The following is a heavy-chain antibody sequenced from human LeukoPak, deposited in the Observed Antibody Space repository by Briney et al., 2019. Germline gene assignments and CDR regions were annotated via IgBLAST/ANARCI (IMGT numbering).Heavy chain of an antibody. Sequence: PSQTLSLTCTVSGGSISSGSYYWSWIRQPAGKGLEWIGRIYTSGSTNYNPSLKSRVTISVDTSKNQFSLKLSSVTAADTAVYYCARVPLRPVDWFDPWGQGTLVTVSS. J-gene: IGHJ5*02. CDR3: ARVPLRPVDWFDP. CDR1: GGSISSGSYY. V-gene: IGHV4-61*02. CDR2: IYTSGST.